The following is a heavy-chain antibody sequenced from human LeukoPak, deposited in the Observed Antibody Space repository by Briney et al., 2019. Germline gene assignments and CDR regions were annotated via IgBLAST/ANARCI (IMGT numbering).Heavy chain of an antibody. CDR2: IWYDGSNK. J-gene: IGHJ2*01. D-gene: IGHD4-17*01. CDR3: ARGLGVTTDWYFDL. CDR1: GFTFSSYG. V-gene: IGHV3-33*01. Sequence: GGSLRLSCAASGFTFSSYGMHWVRQAPGKGLEWVAVIWYDGSNKYYADSVKGRFTISRDNSKSTLYLQMNSLRVEDTAVYYCARGLGVTTDWYFDLWGRGTLVTVSS.